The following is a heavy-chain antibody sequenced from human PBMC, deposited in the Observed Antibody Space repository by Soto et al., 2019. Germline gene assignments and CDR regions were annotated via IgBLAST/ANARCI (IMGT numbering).Heavy chain of an antibody. CDR3: AKGGGRSSWYYLDY. D-gene: IGHD6-13*01. J-gene: IGHJ4*02. V-gene: IGHV3-9*01. Sequence: ESGGGLVQPGRSLRLSCAASGFTFDDYAMHWVRQAPGKGLEWVSGISWNSGSIGYADSVKGRFTISRDNAKNSLYLQMNSLRAEDTALYYCAKGGGRSSWYYLDYWGQGTLVTVSS. CDR1: GFTFDDYA. CDR2: ISWNSGSI.